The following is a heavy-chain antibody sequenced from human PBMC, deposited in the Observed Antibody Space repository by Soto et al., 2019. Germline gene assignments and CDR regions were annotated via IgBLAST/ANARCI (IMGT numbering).Heavy chain of an antibody. Sequence: QPGGSLRLSCAASGFTFSSYAMSWVRQAPGKGLEWVSAISGSGGSTYYADSVKGRFTISRDNSKNTLYLQMNSLRAEDTAVYYCAKGGHGDYLNVQFSYYYYGMDFWCQALIVTVSS. D-gene: IGHD4-17*01. J-gene: IGHJ6*02. CDR2: ISGSGGST. CDR3: AKGGHGDYLNVQFSYYYYGMDF. CDR1: GFTFSSYA. V-gene: IGHV3-23*01.